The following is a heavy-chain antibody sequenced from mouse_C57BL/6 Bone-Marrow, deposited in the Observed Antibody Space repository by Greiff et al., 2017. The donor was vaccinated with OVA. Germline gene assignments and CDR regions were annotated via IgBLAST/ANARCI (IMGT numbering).Heavy chain of an antibody. V-gene: IGHV5-4*01. J-gene: IGHJ3*01. Sequence: EVHLVESGGGLVKPGGSLKLSCAASGFTFSSYAMSWVRQTPEKRLEWVATISDGGSYTYYPDNVKGRFTISRDNAKNNLYLQMSQLKSEDTAMYYCARDRDSKGFAYWGQGTLVTVSA. CDR2: ISDGGSYT. CDR1: GFTFSSYA. D-gene: IGHD2-5*01. CDR3: ARDRDSKGFAY.